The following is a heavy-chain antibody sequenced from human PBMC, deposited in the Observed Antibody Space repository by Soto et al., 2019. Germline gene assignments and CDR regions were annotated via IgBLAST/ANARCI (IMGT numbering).Heavy chain of an antibody. D-gene: IGHD3-22*01. Sequence: VKVSCKASGGTFSSYTISWVRQAPGQGLEWMGRIIPILGIANYAQKFQGRVTITADKSTSTAYMELRSLRSDDTAVYYCARDGLYYYDSSEDDAFDIWGQGTMVTVSS. J-gene: IGHJ3*02. CDR3: ARDGLYYYDSSEDDAFDI. CDR1: GGTFSSYT. CDR2: IIPILGIA. V-gene: IGHV1-69*04.